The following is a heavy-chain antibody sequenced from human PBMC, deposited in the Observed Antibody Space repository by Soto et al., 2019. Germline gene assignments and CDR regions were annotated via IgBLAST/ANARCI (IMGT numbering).Heavy chain of an antibody. V-gene: IGHV3-23*01. Sequence: GGSLRLSCAASGFTFSSYAMSWVRQAPGKGLEWVSAISGSGGSTYYADSVKGRFTISRDNSKNTLYLQMNSLRAEDTAVYYCARSDTPTTQFDYWGQGTLVTVSS. D-gene: IGHD1-7*01. J-gene: IGHJ4*02. CDR1: GFTFSSYA. CDR2: ISGSGGST. CDR3: ARSDTPTTQFDY.